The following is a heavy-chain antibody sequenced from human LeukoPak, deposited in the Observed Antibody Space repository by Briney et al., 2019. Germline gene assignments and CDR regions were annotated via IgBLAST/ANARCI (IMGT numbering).Heavy chain of an antibody. J-gene: IGHJ5*02. V-gene: IGHV3-9*03. CDR3: AKGAFYDLGEDWFDP. D-gene: IGHD3-3*01. CDR2: ISWNSGAI. CDR1: GFSLNRYA. Sequence: PGRSLRLSCAASGFSLNRYAMHWVRQAPGKGLEWVSGISWNSGAIGYADSVKGRFTISRDNAKNSLFLQMKSLRAEDMALYYCAKGAFYDLGEDWFDPWGQGTLVTVSS.